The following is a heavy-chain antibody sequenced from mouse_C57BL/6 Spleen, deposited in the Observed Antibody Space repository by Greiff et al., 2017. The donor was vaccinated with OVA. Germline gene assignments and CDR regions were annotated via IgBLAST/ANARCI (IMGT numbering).Heavy chain of an antibody. J-gene: IGHJ2*01. D-gene: IGHD3-3*01. CDR2: IDPETGGT. Sequence: QVQLQQSGAELVRPGASVTLSCKASGYTFTDYEMHWVKQTPVHGLEWIGAIDPETGGTAYTQKFKGKAILTADKSSSTAYMELRSLTSEDSPVYYCTRRGRDFDNWGQGTTLTVSS. CDR1: GYTFTDYE. CDR3: TRRGRDFDN. V-gene: IGHV1-15*01.